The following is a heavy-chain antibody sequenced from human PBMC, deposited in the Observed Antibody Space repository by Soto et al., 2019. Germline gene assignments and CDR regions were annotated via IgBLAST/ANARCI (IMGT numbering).Heavy chain of an antibody. CDR2: IYYTGST. Sequence: SETLSLTCTVSGASISSYYWTWIRQPPGKGLEWIGYIYYTGSTYYNPSLKSRVTISLDTSKTQFSLKLTSVTAADTAIYYCATQEVGGTYVYTFDPWGQGTLVTVSS. V-gene: IGHV4-59*01. D-gene: IGHD1-26*01. CDR1: GASISSYY. J-gene: IGHJ5*02. CDR3: ATQEVGGTYVYTFDP.